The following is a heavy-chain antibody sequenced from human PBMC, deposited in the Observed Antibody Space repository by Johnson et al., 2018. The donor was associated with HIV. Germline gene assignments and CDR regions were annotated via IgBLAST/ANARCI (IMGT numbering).Heavy chain of an antibody. CDR1: KFTFDDYG. CDR2: INWNGGST. Sequence: GKREEEGGGGGGEGGGRRSGGEEEKFTFDDYGMSWVRQAPGKGLEWVSGINWNGGSTGYADSVKGRFTISRDNAKNSLYLQMNSLRAEDTAVYYCARDPAAAALRAFDIWGQGTMVTVSS. V-gene: IGHV3-20*04. D-gene: IGHD6-13*01. CDR3: ARDPAAAALRAFDI. J-gene: IGHJ3*02.